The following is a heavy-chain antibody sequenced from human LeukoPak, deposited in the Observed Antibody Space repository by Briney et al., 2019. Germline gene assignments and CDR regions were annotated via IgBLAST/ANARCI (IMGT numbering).Heavy chain of an antibody. CDR3: ARSPGEVVNPEYAFDI. J-gene: IGHJ3*02. CDR1: GFTFSSYA. D-gene: IGHD3-10*01. CDR2: ISSNGGST. V-gene: IGHV3-64*02. Sequence: GGSLRLSCAASGFTFSSYAMHWVRQAPGKGLEYVSAISSNGGSTYYADSVKGRFTISRDNSKNTLYLQMGSLRAEDMAVYYCARSPGEVVNPEYAFDIWGQGTMVTVSS.